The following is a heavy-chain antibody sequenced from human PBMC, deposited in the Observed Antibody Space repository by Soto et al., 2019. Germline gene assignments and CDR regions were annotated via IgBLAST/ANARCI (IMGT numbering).Heavy chain of an antibody. CDR1: GGSISSYY. CDR2: IYYSGST. V-gene: IGHV4-59*08. J-gene: IGHJ4*02. CDR3: ARQTTVSTHAFFDY. Sequence: PSETLSLTCTVSGGSISSYYWSWIRQPPGKGLEWIGYIYYSGSTNYNPSLKSRVTISVDTSKNQFSLKLSSVTAADTAVYYCARQTTVSTHAFFDYWGQGTLVTVSS. D-gene: IGHD4-4*01.